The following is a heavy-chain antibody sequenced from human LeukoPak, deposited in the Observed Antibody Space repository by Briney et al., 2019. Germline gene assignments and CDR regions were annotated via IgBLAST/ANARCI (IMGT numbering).Heavy chain of an antibody. CDR2: INSDGSST. D-gene: IGHD3-3*01. V-gene: IGHV3-74*01. CDR3: ARAGPFWSGYTYYFDY. CDR1: GFTFSSYW. Sequence: PGGSLRLSCAASGFTFSSYWMHWVRQAPGKGLVWVSRINSDGSSTSYADSVKGRFTISRDNAKNTLYLQMNSLRAEDTAVYYCARAGPFWSGYTYYFDYWGQGTLVTVSS. J-gene: IGHJ4*02.